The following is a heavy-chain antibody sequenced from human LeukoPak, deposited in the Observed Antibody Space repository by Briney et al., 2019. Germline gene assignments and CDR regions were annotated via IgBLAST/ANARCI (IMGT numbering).Heavy chain of an antibody. Sequence: GGSLRLSCAASGFTFSSYWMHWVRQAPGKGLEWVSRINSDGSITSYADSVTGRFTIPRDNAKNTLYLQMNSLRAEDTAVYYCARCITIFGVVYYYYMDVWGKGTTVTVSS. V-gene: IGHV3-74*01. CDR1: GFTFSSYW. J-gene: IGHJ6*03. CDR3: ARCITIFGVVYYYYMDV. D-gene: IGHD3-3*01. CDR2: INSDGSIT.